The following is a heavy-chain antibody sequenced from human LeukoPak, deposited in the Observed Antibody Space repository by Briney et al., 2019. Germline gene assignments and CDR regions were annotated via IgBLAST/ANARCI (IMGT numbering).Heavy chain of an antibody. CDR2: IYTSGST. CDR1: GGSISSYY. J-gene: IGHJ4*02. CDR3: ARRAPASYGLGYYFDY. D-gene: IGHD5-18*01. V-gene: IGHV4-4*07. Sequence: SETLSLTCTVSGGSISSYYWSWIRQPAGKGLEWIGRIYTSGSTNYNPSLKSRVTMSVGTSKNQFSLKLSSVTAADTAVYYCARRAPASYGLGYYFDYRGQGTLVTVSS.